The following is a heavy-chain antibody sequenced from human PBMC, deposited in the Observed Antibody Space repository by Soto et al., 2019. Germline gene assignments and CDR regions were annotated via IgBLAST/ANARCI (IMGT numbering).Heavy chain of an antibody. D-gene: IGHD3-10*01. J-gene: IGHJ4*02. V-gene: IGHV4-4*02. CDR3: ARVSASSMLRGVIIN. CDR2: IYHTGST. CDR1: GGSISNSNW. Sequence: PSETLSLTCGVFGGSISNSNWWTWVRQPPGKGLEWIGEIYHTGSTNYSSSLMSRVTISLDKSNNQFSLKLTSVTAADTAVYYCARVSASSMLRGVIINWGQGTQVTVSS.